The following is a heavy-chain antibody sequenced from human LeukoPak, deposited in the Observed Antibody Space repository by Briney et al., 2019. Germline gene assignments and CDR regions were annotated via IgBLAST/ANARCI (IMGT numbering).Heavy chain of an antibody. V-gene: IGHV7-4-1*02. Sequence: ASVKVSCTASGYTFTSYAMNWVRQAPGQGLEWMGWINTNTGKSTYAQGFTGRFVFSLDTSVSTAYLQISSLKAEDTAVYYCARVVVPASGRHFDYWGQGTLVTVSS. CDR2: INTNTGKS. D-gene: IGHD2-2*01. CDR3: ARVVVPASGRHFDY. J-gene: IGHJ4*02. CDR1: GYTFTSYA.